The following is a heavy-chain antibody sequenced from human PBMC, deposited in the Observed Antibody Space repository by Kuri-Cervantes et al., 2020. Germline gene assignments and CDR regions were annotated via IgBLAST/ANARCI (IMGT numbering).Heavy chain of an antibody. D-gene: IGHD4-17*01. CDR2: ISSSSSTI. CDR3: ARDYFGDYYFDY. J-gene: IGHJ4*02. CDR1: GFTFSSYS. V-gene: IGHV3-48*01. Sequence: LSLTCAASGFTFSSYSMSWVRQAPGKGLEWVSYISSSSSTIYYADSVKGRFTISRDNAKNSLYLQINSLRAEDTAVYYYARDYFGDYYFDYWGQGTLVTVSS.